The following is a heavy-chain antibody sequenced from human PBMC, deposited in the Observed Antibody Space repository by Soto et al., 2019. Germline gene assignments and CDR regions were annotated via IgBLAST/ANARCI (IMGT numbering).Heavy chain of an antibody. V-gene: IGHV6-1*01. Sequence: SQTLSLTCAISGDSVSSNSAAWNWIRQSPSRGLEWLGRTYYRSKWYNDYAVSVKSRITINPDTSKNQFSLQLNSVTPEDTAVYYYVRSHLGYRTNGVCYIVWGKGATVTVSS. J-gene: IGHJ6*03. D-gene: IGHD2-8*01. CDR1: GDSVSSNSAA. CDR2: TYYRSKWYN. CDR3: VRSHLGYRTNGVCYIV.